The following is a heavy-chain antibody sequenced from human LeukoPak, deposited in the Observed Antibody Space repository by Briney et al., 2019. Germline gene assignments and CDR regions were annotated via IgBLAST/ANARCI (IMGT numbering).Heavy chain of an antibody. CDR2: IWDDDK. V-gene: IGHV2-5*02. CDR3: AHSYGSSSWPYFDY. J-gene: IGHJ4*02. CDR1: GFSHSTSGVG. D-gene: IGHD6-13*01. Sequence: SGPTLVNPTQTLTLTCTFSGFSHSTSGVGVGWIRQPPGKALEWLALIWDDDKRYSPSLKSRLTITKDTSKNQVVLTMTNMDPVDTATYYCAHSYGSSSWPYFDYWGQGTLVTVSS.